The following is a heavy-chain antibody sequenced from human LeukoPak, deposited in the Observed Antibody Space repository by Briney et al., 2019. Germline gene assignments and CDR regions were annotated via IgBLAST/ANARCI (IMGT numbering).Heavy chain of an antibody. Sequence: GASVKVSCKSSGYTFTSYDINWVRQATGQGLEWMGWMNPNSGNTGYAQKFQGRVTMTRNTSISTAYMELSSLRSEDTAVYYCARGVFDCSSTCCYHVDNWGQGTLVTVSS. V-gene: IGHV1-8*01. D-gene: IGHD2-2*01. J-gene: IGHJ4*02. CDR3: ARGVFDCSSTCCYHVDN. CDR2: MNPNSGNT. CDR1: GYTFTSYD.